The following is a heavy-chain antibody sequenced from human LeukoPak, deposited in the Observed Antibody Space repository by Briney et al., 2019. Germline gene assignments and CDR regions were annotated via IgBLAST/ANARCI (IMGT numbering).Heavy chain of an antibody. V-gene: IGHV6-1*01. CDR1: GDSVSSDSDT. J-gene: IGHJ4*02. CDR2: TYYRSKWYN. D-gene: IGHD3-10*01. CDR3: ARASHNYGSYDY. Sequence: SQTLSLTCAISGDSVSSDSDTWNWIRQSPSRGLEWLGRTYYRSKWYNDYAVSLKSRITINPDTSKNQFSLQLNSVTPEDTAVYYCARASHNYGSYDYWGQGTLVTVSS.